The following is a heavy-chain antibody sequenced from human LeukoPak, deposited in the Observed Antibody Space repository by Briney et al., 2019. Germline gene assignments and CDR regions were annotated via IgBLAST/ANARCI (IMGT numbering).Heavy chain of an antibody. D-gene: IGHD2-15*01. J-gene: IGHJ4*02. V-gene: IGHV3-11*04. CDR2: ISRRGVTA. Sequence: GGSLRLSCAASGFTFSDFYMNWIRQASGSGLEWVAYISRRGVTAEYADSVKGRFTISRDNAKNSLYLEMKSLRAEDTAVYYCASCSGGSCYGPDYWGQGTLVTVSS. CDR1: GFTFSDFY. CDR3: ASCSGGSCYGPDY.